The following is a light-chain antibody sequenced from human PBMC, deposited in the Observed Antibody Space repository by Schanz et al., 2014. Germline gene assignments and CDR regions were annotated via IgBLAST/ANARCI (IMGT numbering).Light chain of an antibody. V-gene: IGKV1-5*03. CDR3: QQYNSYWG. J-gene: IGKJ1*01. CDR2: KAS. Sequence: DIQMTQSPSTLSASVGDRVTLTCRASQSISSWLAWYQQKPGKAPKLLIYKASSLESGVPSRFSGSGSGTEFTLTISSLQPDDFATYYCQQYNSYWGFGQGTKVEIK. CDR1: QSISSW.